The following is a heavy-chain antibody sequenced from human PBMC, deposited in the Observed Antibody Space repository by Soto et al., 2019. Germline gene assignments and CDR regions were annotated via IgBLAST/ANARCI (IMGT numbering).Heavy chain of an antibody. Sequence: SVDVSLKGSWYSKTSYHINWVRQATGQGLEWMGWMNPNSGNAGYAQKFQGRVTMTRNTSISTAYMELSSLRSEDTAVYYCARKTGYSSSWYPYSYYYYGMDVWAEGATVTVSS. J-gene: IGHJ6*02. CDR2: MNPNSGNA. V-gene: IGHV1-8*01. CDR1: WYSKTSYH. D-gene: IGHD6-13*01. CDR3: ARKTGYSSSWYPYSYYYYGMDV.